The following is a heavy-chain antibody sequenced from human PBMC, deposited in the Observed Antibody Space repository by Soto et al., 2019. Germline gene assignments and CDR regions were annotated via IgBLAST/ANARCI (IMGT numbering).Heavy chain of an antibody. CDR1: GYTFTNYD. V-gene: IGHV1-18*01. CDR3: ARSGLPDPVVVVGTTPFEP. Sequence: ASVKVSCKASGYTFTNYDINWVRQAPGQGLEWMGWISAYNGDTNYAQKLQGRVTMTTDTSTSTAYMELRSLRSDDTAVYYCARSGLPDPVVVVGTTPFEPWGQGTLVSVSS. D-gene: IGHD2-15*01. J-gene: IGHJ5*02. CDR2: ISAYNGDT.